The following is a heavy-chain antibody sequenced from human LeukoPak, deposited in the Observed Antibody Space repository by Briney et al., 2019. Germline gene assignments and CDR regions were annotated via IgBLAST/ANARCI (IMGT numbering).Heavy chain of an antibody. CDR1: GYTFTSYG. CDR2: ISAYNGNT. CDR3: ARARFPVPSGSYVPDY. V-gene: IGHV1-18*01. J-gene: IGHJ4*02. D-gene: IGHD1-26*01. Sequence: ASVKVSCKASGYTFTSYGISWVRQAPGQGLEWMGWISAYNGNTNYAQKLQGGVTMTTDTSTSTAYMELRSLRSDDTAVYYCARARFPVPSGSYVPDYWGQGTLVTVSS.